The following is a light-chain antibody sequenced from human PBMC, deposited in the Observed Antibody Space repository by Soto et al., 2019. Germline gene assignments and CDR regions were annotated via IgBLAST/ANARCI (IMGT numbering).Light chain of an antibody. J-gene: IGKJ4*01. V-gene: IGKV3-20*01. CDR2: STS. Sequence: EIVLTQSPGTLSLSPGERGTLSCRASQRFGSSNLAWYQQKPGQAPRLLIYSTSSRATGIPDRFSGSGSGTDFTLTISSLQSEDFAVYYCQQYNNWPPITFGGGTKVDIK. CDR3: QQYNNWPPIT. CDR1: QRFGSSN.